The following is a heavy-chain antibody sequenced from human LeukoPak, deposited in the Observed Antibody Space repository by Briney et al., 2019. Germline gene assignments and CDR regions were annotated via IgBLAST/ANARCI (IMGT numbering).Heavy chain of an antibody. J-gene: IGHJ4*02. CDR3: AKDTSSGWYEGYYFDY. Sequence: PGGSLRLSCAASGFTFDDYAMHWVRQAPGKGLEWVSGISWNSGSIGYADSVKGRFTISRDNAKNSLYLQMNSLRAEDTALYYCAKDTSSGWYEGYYFDYWGQGTLVTVSS. CDR2: ISWNSGSI. V-gene: IGHV3-9*01. D-gene: IGHD6-19*01. CDR1: GFTFDDYA.